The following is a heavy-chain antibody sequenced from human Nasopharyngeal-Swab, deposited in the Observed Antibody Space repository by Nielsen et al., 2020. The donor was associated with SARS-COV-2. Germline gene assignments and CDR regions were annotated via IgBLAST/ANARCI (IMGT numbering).Heavy chain of an antibody. Sequence: SVKVSCKASGGTFSSYAISWVRQAPGQGLEWMGGIIPIFGTADYAQKFQGRVTITADESTSTAYMELSSLRSEDTAVYYCARSGDTAMVLGAFDIWGQGTMVTVSS. CDR2: IIPIFGTA. CDR3: ARSGDTAMVLGAFDI. J-gene: IGHJ3*02. V-gene: IGHV1-69*13. D-gene: IGHD5-18*01. CDR1: GGTFSSYA.